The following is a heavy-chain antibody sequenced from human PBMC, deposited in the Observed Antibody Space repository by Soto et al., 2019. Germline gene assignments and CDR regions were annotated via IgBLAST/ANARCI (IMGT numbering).Heavy chain of an antibody. CDR3: ARDKLTGLFAY. CDR2: INHSGST. D-gene: IGHD2-8*02. Sequence: PSETLSLTCTVSGGSISSGGYYWTWIRQPPGTGLEWIGEINHSGSTNYNPSLKSRVTISVDTSKNQFSLKLTSVTAADTAVYYCARDKLTGLFAYWGQGTLVTVSS. J-gene: IGHJ4*02. V-gene: IGHV4-39*07. CDR1: GGSISSGGYY.